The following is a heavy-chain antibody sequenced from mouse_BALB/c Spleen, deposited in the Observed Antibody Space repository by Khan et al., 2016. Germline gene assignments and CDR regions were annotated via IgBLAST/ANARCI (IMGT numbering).Heavy chain of an antibody. CDR1: GISITTGNYR. V-gene: IGHV3-5*02. D-gene: IGHD2-3*01. J-gene: IGHJ2*01. CDR3: ARDGDGPPFAY. CDR2: IYYSGTI. Sequence: EVQLQESGPGLVKPSQTVSLTCTVTGISITTGNYRWSWIRQFPGNKLEWIGYIYYSGTITYNPSLTSRTTITRDTSKNQFFLEMNSLTAEDTATYYCARDGDGPPFAYWGQGTTLTVSS.